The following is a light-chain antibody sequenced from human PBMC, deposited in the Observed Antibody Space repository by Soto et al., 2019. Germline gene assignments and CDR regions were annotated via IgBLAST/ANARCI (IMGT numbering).Light chain of an antibody. CDR2: DAS. CDR1: QSIGNW. J-gene: IGKJ1*01. Sequence: DIQMTQSPSTLAASVGDRVTITCRASQSIGNWLAWYQQKPGKAPKLLIYDASTFVSGVPSRFSGGGSGTEFTLTIISRQPDDFATYYWQQYHTSSPATFGQGTKVEIK. CDR3: QQYHTSSPAT. V-gene: IGKV1-5*01.